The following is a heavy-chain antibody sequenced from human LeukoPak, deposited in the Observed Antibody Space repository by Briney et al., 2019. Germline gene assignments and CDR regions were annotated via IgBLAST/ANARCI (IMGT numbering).Heavy chain of an antibody. J-gene: IGHJ3*02. Sequence: SQTLSLTCTVSGGSISSGAYYWSWIRQPPGKGLEWIGYIYYSGSTYYNPSLKSRVTISVDTSKNQFSLKLSSVTAADTAVYYCARDTGNYDFWSGSRDDAFDIWGQGTMVTVSS. CDR1: GGSISSGAYY. V-gene: IGHV4-30-4*08. D-gene: IGHD3-3*01. CDR2: IYYSGST. CDR3: ARDTGNYDFWSGSRDDAFDI.